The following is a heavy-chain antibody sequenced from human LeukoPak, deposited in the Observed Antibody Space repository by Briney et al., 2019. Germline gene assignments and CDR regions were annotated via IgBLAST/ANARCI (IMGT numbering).Heavy chain of an antibody. CDR3: ARVRGVTDPFDP. CDR1: GFSLSTSGMC. Sequence: SGPALVNPTPPLTLTCTFSGFSLSTSGMCVSWIRQPPGKALEWLALIDWDDDKYYSTSLKTRLTISKDTSKNQVVLTMTNMDPVDTATYYCARVRGVTDPFDPWGQGTLVTVSS. CDR2: IDWDDDK. D-gene: IGHD3-10*01. V-gene: IGHV2-70*01. J-gene: IGHJ5*02.